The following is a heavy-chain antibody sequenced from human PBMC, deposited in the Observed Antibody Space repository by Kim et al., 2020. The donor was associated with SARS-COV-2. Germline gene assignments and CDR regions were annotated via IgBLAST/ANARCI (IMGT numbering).Heavy chain of an antibody. CDR1: GITFTTNG. J-gene: IGHJ4*02. CDR3: AVFDSLPFDH. Sequence: SVKVSCKASGITFTTNGIAWVRQAPGQGLEWMGVTIPIFGTANHAQRFQGRVTITADKSTSTAYMEMSSLTFDDTAVYYCAVFDSLPFDHWGQGTLVTVSS. D-gene: IGHD3-9*01. V-gene: IGHV1-69*06. CDR2: TIPIFGTA.